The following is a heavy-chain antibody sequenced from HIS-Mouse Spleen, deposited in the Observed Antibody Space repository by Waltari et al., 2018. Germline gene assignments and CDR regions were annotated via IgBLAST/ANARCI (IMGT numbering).Heavy chain of an antibody. CDR2: ISYDGSKN. D-gene: IGHD1-26*01. CDR1: GFTFSSYG. Sequence: QVQLVESGGGVVQPGRSLRLSCAASGFTFSSYGMNCVRQAPGSGRDGVAVISYDGSKNYYAVSVKGRFTISRDNSKNTLYLQMNSLRAEDTAVYYCAKDLSGSYYNYFDYWGQGTLVTVSS. J-gene: IGHJ4*02. V-gene: IGHV3-30*18. CDR3: AKDLSGSYYNYFDY.